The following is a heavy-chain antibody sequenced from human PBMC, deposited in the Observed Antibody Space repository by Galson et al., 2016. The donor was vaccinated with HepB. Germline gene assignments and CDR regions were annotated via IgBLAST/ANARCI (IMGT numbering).Heavy chain of an antibody. V-gene: IGHV3-7*01. Sequence: SLRLSCAASGFTFRSYWMSWVRQAPGKGLQWVANVNQDETEKYYLDSVKGRFTISRDNSKNTLYLHMNSLRVEDTAVYYCARDPGGGPTHGYWGQGTLVTVSS. CDR1: GFTFRSYW. CDR3: ARDPGGGPTHGY. CDR2: VNQDETEK. J-gene: IGHJ4*02. D-gene: IGHD3-16*01.